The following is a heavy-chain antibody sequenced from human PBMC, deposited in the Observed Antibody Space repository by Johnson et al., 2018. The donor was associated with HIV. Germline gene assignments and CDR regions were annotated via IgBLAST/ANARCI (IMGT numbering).Heavy chain of an antibody. Sequence: MQLVESGGGLVQPGGSLRLSCAASGFTFSSYWMHWVRQGPGKGLVWVSRINSDGSSTSYADSVKGRFTISRDNAKNTLYLQMNSLRAEDTAVYYCAKDVGNYWPDAFDIWGQGTLVTVSS. V-gene: IGHV3-74*01. CDR3: AKDVGNYWPDAFDI. CDR2: INSDGSST. D-gene: IGHD3-22*01. CDR1: GFTFSSYW. J-gene: IGHJ3*02.